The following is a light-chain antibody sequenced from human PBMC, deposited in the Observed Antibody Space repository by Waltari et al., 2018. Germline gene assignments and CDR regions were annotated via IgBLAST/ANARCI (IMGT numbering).Light chain of an antibody. Sequence: EIVLTQSPGTLSLSPGERATLACSASQSVGRSLAWYQQKPGQAPRLLIHDASRRATGIPDRFSGSGSGTDFSLTISTLEPEDFAVYYCQHYVRLPATFGQGTKVEI. J-gene: IGKJ1*01. CDR3: QHYVRLPAT. CDR1: QSVGRS. CDR2: DAS. V-gene: IGKV3-20*01.